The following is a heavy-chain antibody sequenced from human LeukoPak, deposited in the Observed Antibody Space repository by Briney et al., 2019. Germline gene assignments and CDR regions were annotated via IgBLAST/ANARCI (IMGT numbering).Heavy chain of an antibody. D-gene: IGHD3-10*01. CDR1: GFTFSSYS. V-gene: IGHV3-21*01. CDR3: ARDPPWFGAEERSWFDP. J-gene: IGHJ5*02. Sequence: GGSLRLSCAASGFTFSSYSMNWVRQAPGKGLEWVSSISSSSSYIYYADSVKGRFTISRDNAKNSLYLQMNSLRAEDTAVYYCARDPPWFGAEERSWFDPWGQGTLVTDSS. CDR2: ISSSSSYI.